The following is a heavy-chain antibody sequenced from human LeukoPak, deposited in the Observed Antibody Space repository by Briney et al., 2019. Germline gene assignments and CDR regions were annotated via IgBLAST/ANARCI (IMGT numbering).Heavy chain of an antibody. CDR3: ARAVNKRRIGESGLAAHRQDYYMDV. CDR1: GGSISSTSYY. J-gene: IGHJ6*03. CDR2: IYYSGST. Sequence: SETLSLTCTVSGGSISSTSYYWGWIRQPPGKGLEWIGSIYYSGSTNYNPSLKSRVTISVDTSKNQFSLKLSSVTAADTAVYYCARAVNKRRIGESGLAAHRQDYYMDVWGKGTTVTVSS. D-gene: IGHD6-6*01. V-gene: IGHV4-39*07.